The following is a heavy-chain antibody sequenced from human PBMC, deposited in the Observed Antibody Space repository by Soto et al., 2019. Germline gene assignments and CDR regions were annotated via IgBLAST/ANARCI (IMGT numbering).Heavy chain of an antibody. D-gene: IGHD2-8*01. J-gene: IGHJ6*03. CDR3: ARDPSIVLMVYAKCYYMDV. Sequence: EVQLVESGGGLVQPGGSLRLSCAASGFTFSSYSMNWVRQAPGKGLEWVSYISSSSSTIYYADSVKGRFTISRDNAKNSLYLQMNSLRAEDTAVYYCARDPSIVLMVYAKCYYMDVWGKGTTVTVSS. CDR1: GFTFSSYS. CDR2: ISSSSSTI. V-gene: IGHV3-48*01.